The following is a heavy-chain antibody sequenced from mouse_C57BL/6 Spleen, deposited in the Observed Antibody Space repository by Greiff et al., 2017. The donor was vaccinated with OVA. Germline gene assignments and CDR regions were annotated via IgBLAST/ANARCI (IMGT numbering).Heavy chain of an antibody. CDR2: INPYNGGT. Sequence: EVQLQQSGPVLVKPGASVKMSCEASGYTFTDYYMNWVKQSHGKSLEWIGVINPYNGGTSYNQKFKGKATLTVDKSSSTAYMELNSLTSEDSAVYYCASGSDYFDYWGQGTTLTVSS. CDR1: GYTFTDYY. J-gene: IGHJ2*01. V-gene: IGHV1-19*01. CDR3: ASGSDYFDY. D-gene: IGHD2-2*01.